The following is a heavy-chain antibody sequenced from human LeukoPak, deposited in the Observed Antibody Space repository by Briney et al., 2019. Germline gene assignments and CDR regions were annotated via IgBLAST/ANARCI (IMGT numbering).Heavy chain of an antibody. J-gene: IGHJ4*02. D-gene: IGHD3-10*01. V-gene: IGHV4-31*03. CDR3: ARGGPYGSGSYYNDY. CDR1: GGYISSGGYY. Sequence: SETLSLTCTVSGGYISSGGYYWTWIRQHPGKGLEWIGYIYYSGSTYYNPSLKSRLTISVDTSKNQFSLELSSVTAADTAMYYCARGGPYGSGSYYNDYWAREPWSPSPQ. CDR2: IYYSGST.